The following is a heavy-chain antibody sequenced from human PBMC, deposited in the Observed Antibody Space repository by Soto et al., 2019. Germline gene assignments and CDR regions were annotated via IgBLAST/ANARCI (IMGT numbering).Heavy chain of an antibody. D-gene: IGHD7-27*01. CDR2: ISYDGSNK. CDR3: AKDPELGTNYYYGMDV. J-gene: IGHJ6*02. V-gene: IGHV3-30*18. CDR1: GFTFSSYG. Sequence: GGSLRLSCAASGFTFSSYGMHWVRQAPGKGLEWVAVISYDGSNKYYADSVKGRFTISRDNSKNTLYLQMNSLRAEDTAVYYCAKDPELGTNYYYGMDVWGQGTTVTVSS.